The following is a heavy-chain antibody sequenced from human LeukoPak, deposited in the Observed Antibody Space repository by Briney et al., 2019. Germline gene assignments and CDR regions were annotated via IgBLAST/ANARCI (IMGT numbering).Heavy chain of an antibody. CDR3: ARDQGSGWYDY. D-gene: IGHD6-19*01. CDR1: GGSISSGSYY. CDR2: IYHSGST. V-gene: IGHV4-30-2*01. J-gene: IGHJ4*02. Sequence: SQTLSLTCTVSGGSISSGSYYWSWIRQPPGKGLEWIGYIYHSGSTYYNPSLKSRVTISVDRSKNQFSLKLSSVTAADTAVYYCARDQGSGWYDYWGQGTLVTVSS.